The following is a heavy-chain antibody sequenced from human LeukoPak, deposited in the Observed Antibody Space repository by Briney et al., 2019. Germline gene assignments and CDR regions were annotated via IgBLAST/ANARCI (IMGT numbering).Heavy chain of an antibody. CDR3: ARSQARLGWFDP. Sequence: ASVKVSCKTSGFSFSSFYIHWVRQAPGQGLEWMGIINPSGGSTSYAQKFQGRVTMTRDMSTSTVYMELSSLRSEDTAVYYCARSQARLGWFDPWGQGALVTVSS. CDR2: INPSGGST. V-gene: IGHV1-46*01. D-gene: IGHD6-19*01. CDR1: GFSFSSFY. J-gene: IGHJ5*02.